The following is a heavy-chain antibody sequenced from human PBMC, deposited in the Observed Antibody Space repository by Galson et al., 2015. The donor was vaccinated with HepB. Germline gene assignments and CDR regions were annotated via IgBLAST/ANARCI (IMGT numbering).Heavy chain of an antibody. J-gene: IGHJ4*02. D-gene: IGHD6-13*01. Sequence: CAISGDSVSSSSGAWNWIRQSPSGGLEWLGRTFYRSKWYTDYALSVKSRITISPDTSKNQLSLQLNSVTPEDTAVYYCAKGECTSSWSFAKWGQGTLVTVSS. CDR2: TFYRSKWYT. CDR3: AKGECTSSWSFAK. V-gene: IGHV6-1*01. CDR1: GDSVSSSSGA.